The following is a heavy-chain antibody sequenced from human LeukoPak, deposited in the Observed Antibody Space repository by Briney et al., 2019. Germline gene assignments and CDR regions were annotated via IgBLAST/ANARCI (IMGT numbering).Heavy chain of an antibody. CDR1: GFTFDDFA. Sequence: GGSLRLSCAASGFTFDDFAMGWVRQAPGKGPEWVSDIKWDGSFIRYADSVRGRFTISRDNAKNSLDLEMNSLGDEDTAFYYCARGRIAVTGPHYFDYWGQGTLVTVSS. CDR3: ARGRIAVTGPHYFDY. J-gene: IGHJ4*02. CDR2: IKWDGSFI. V-gene: IGHV3-20*04. D-gene: IGHD6-19*01.